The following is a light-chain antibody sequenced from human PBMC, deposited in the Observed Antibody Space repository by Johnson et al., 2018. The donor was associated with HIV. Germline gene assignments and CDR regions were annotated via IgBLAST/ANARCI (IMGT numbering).Light chain of an antibody. J-gene: IGLJ1*01. V-gene: IGLV1-51*02. CDR1: SSNIGNNH. CDR2: ENN. CDR3: GTWDNWLSVFFV. Sequence: QSMLTQPPSVSAAPGQKVTISCSGSSSNIGNNHVSWYQHFSGTAPKLLIYENNKRPSGIPDRFSGSKSGTSATLGITGLQTGDEDDYYCGTWDNWLSVFFVVGTGTEVTVL.